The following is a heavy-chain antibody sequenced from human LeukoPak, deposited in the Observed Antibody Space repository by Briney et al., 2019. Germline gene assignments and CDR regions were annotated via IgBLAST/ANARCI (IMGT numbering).Heavy chain of an antibody. D-gene: IGHD5-18*01. Sequence: GESLKISCKGSGYNFPTYWIGWVRQMPGKGLEWMGIIYPGDSDTRYSPSFQGQVTISADKSISTAYLQWSSLKASDTAMYYCARQQSSGSYGSHGAFDIWGQGTMVTVSS. CDR3: ARQQSSGSYGSHGAFDI. CDR2: IYPGDSDT. J-gene: IGHJ3*02. CDR1: GYNFPTYW. V-gene: IGHV5-51*01.